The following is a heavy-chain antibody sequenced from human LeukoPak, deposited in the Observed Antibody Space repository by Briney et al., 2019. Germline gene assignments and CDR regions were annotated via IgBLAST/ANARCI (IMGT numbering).Heavy chain of an antibody. V-gene: IGHV3-33*01. CDR1: GFTFSSYG. J-gene: IGHJ4*01. CDR3: ARDDLYYYGSGSYKGFDY. Sequence: PGGSLRLSCAASGFTFSSYGMHWVRQAPGKGLEWVAVIWYDGSNKYYADSVKGRFTISRDNSKNTLYLQMNSLRAEDTAVYYCARDDLYYYGSGSYKGFDYWGHGTLVTVSS. CDR2: IWYDGSNK. D-gene: IGHD3-10*01.